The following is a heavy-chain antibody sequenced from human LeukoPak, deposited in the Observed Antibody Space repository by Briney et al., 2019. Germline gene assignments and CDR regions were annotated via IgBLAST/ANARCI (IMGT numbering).Heavy chain of an antibody. J-gene: IGHJ4*02. D-gene: IGHD6-19*01. CDR3: ARDGANIAARPGIAVAGNGAYFDY. Sequence: PSETLSLTCTVSGGSISSYYWSWIRQPAGKGLEWIGRIYTSGSTKYNPSLKSRVTMSVDTSKNQFSLKLSSVTAADTAVYYCARDGANIAARPGIAVAGNGAYFDYWGQGTLVTVSS. V-gene: IGHV4-4*07. CDR2: IYTSGST. CDR1: GGSISSYY.